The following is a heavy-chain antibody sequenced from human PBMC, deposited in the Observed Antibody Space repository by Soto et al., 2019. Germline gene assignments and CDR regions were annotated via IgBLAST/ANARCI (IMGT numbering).Heavy chain of an antibody. Sequence: ASVKVSCKASGGTFSSYAISWVRQAPGQGLEWMGGIIPIFGTANYAQKFQGRVTITADESTSRAYMELSSARSEDTDVYYCARSGRGYSYGNGDYYYGMDVWGQGTTVTVSS. CDR2: IIPIFGTA. D-gene: IGHD5-18*01. CDR1: GGTFSSYA. J-gene: IGHJ6*02. CDR3: ARSGRGYSYGNGDYYYGMDV. V-gene: IGHV1-69*13.